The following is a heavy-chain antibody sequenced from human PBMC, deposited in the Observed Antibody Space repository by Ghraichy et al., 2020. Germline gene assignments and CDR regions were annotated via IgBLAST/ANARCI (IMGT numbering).Heavy chain of an antibody. CDR2: IYYSGST. CDR1: GGSISSSSYY. D-gene: IGHD2-15*01. Sequence: SETLSLTCTVSGGSISSSSYYWGWIRQPPGKGLEWIGSIYYSGSTYYNPSLKSRVTISVDTSKNQFSLKLSSVTAADTAVYYCASYCSGGSCYVVDYWGQGTLVTVSS. CDR3: ASYCSGGSCYVVDY. V-gene: IGHV4-39*01. J-gene: IGHJ4*02.